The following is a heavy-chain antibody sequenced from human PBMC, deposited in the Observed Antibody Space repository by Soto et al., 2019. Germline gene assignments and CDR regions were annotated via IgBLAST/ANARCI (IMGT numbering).Heavy chain of an antibody. CDR1: GFTFSSYA. V-gene: IGHV3-23*01. D-gene: IGHD2-2*01. CDR2: ISGSGGST. J-gene: IGHJ1*01. Sequence: EVQLLESGGGLVQPGGSLRLSCAASGFTFSSYAMSWVRQAPGKGLEWVSGISGSGGSTYYADSVKGRFTISRDNSKNTLYLQMNSLRAEDTAVYYCAKDGVVHWLAPTEYLQHWGQGTLVTVSS. CDR3: AKDGVVHWLAPTEYLQH.